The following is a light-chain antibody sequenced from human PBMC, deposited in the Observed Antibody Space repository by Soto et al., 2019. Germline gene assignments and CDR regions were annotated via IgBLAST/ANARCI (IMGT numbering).Light chain of an antibody. CDR1: QSVSNN. CDR2: GAS. J-gene: IGKJ1*01. CDR3: QQYNNWPRT. Sequence: EIVMTQSPATLSVSPGERATLSCRASQSVSNNLAWYQQKPGQTPRLLIYGASTRATDIPARFSGSGSGTDFTLTISSLEPEDFAVYYCQQYNNWPRTFGQGTKVDIK. V-gene: IGKV3-15*01.